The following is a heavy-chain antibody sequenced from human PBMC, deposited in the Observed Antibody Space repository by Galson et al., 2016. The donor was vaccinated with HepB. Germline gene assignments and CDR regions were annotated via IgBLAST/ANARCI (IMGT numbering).Heavy chain of an antibody. CDR1: GDSVSSNSAA. J-gene: IGHJ6*01. CDR3: ARGYNRNFVMDV. Sequence: CAISGDSVSSNSAAWNWIRQPPSRGLEWLGRTFYSSNWYNDYAVSVKSRISIKPDTSKNQFSLHLNSVTPEDTAVYYCARGYNRNFVMDVWGQGTTVTVSS. D-gene: IGHD1-1*01. CDR2: TFYSSNWYN. V-gene: IGHV6-1*01.